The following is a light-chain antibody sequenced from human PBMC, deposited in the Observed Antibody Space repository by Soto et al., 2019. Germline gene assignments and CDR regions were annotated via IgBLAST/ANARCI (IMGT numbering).Light chain of an antibody. CDR2: DAS. Sequence: DIQLTQSPSFLSASVGDRVTITCRASQGISSYLAWYQQRPGKAPKLLIYDASTLQSGVPSRFSGSGSGTEFTLTISSLQPEDFETYFCQQIKTFQVNFGGGTKVDIX. CDR1: QGISSY. CDR3: QQIKTFQVN. V-gene: IGKV1-9*01. J-gene: IGKJ4*01.